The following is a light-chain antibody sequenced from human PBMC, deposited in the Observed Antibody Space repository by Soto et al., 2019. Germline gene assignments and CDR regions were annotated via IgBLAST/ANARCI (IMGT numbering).Light chain of an antibody. CDR2: DVS. J-gene: IGLJ1*01. V-gene: IGLV2-14*01. CDR3: SSYTSSSTLV. Sequence: QSVLTQPASVSGSPGQSITISCTRTSSDAGGYNYVSWYQQHPGKAPKLMIYDVSNRPSGVSNRFSGSKSGNTASLTISGLQAEDEADYYCSSYTSSSTLVFGTGTKVTVL. CDR1: SSDAGGYNY.